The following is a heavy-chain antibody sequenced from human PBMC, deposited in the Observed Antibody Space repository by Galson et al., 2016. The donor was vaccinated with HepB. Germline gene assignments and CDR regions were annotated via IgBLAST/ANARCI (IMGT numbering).Heavy chain of an antibody. D-gene: IGHD2-21*02. V-gene: IGHV4-34*01. CDR1: AGSFSAYY. Sequence: LSLTCAVYAGSFSAYYWIWIRQPPGKGLEWIGEINHGGSTNYNPSLKSRVTISVDTSKNQFSLKLSSVTAADTAVYYCARGRGPYCGGDCNPTDDAFDIWGQGTMVTVSS. CDR3: ARGRGPYCGGDCNPTDDAFDI. CDR2: INHGGST. J-gene: IGHJ3*02.